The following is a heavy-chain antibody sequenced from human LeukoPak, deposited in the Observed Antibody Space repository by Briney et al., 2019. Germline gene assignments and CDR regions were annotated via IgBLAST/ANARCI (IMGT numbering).Heavy chain of an antibody. Sequence: GGSLRLSCAASGFTFSSYEMNWVRQAPGKGLEWVSYISSFGSTVYYADSVKGRFTISRDNAKNSLYLQMNSLRAEDTAVYYCAGSAYYRDFDYWGQGTLVTVSS. J-gene: IGHJ4*02. D-gene: IGHD3-22*01. CDR2: ISSFGSTV. V-gene: IGHV3-48*03. CDR3: AGSAYYRDFDY. CDR1: GFTFSSYE.